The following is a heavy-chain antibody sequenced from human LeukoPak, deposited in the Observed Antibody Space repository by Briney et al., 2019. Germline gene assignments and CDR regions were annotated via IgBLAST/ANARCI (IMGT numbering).Heavy chain of an antibody. CDR3: ARALFDDSSGYQAFDI. J-gene: IGHJ3*02. V-gene: IGHV4-31*03. CDR2: IYYSGST. D-gene: IGHD3-22*01. CDR1: GGSISSGGYY. Sequence: SETLSLTCTDSGGSISSGGYYWSWIRQHPGKGLEWIGYIYYSGSTYYNPSLKSRVTISVDTSKNQFSLKLSSVTAADTAVYYCARALFDDSSGYQAFDIWGQGTMVTVSS.